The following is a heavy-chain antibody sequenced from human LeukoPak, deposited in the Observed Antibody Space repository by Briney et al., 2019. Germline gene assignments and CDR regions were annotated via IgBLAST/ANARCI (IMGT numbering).Heavy chain of an antibody. V-gene: IGHV1-2*02. CDR3: ARDIRQWLVRGDAFDV. CDR1: GYSFTGYY. D-gene: IGHD6-19*01. J-gene: IGHJ3*01. Sequence: ASVKVSCKASGYSFTGYYMHWVRQAPGQGLEWMGWINPTSGVTNYAQKFQGRVTMTGDTSISTAHMELSRLRYDDTAVYYCARDIRQWLVRGDAFDVWGQGTMVTVSS. CDR2: INPTSGVT.